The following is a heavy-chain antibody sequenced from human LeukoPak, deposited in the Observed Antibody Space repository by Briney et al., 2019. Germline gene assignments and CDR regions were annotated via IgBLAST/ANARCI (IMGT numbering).Heavy chain of an antibody. D-gene: IGHD6-6*01. V-gene: IGHV3-23*01. CDR1: GFTFNNYA. Sequence: GGSLRLSCVASGFTFNNYAMSWVRQAPGKGLEWVSANGGSGGSKYYADSVKGRFTVSRDNSKNTLYLQMNSLRAEDTAVYHCAKIMGSSPSTAYFAYWGQGTLVTVSS. J-gene: IGHJ4*02. CDR2: NGGSGGSK. CDR3: AKIMGSSPSTAYFAY.